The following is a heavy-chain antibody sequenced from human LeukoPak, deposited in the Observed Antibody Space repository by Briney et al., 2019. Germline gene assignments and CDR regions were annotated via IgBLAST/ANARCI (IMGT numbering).Heavy chain of an antibody. D-gene: IGHD5-18*01. V-gene: IGHV3-21*01. J-gene: IGHJ4*02. CDR3: ARASQWGYVYDYFDY. CDR1: GFTFSSYS. Sequence: GGSLRLSCAASGFTFSSYSMNWVRQAPGKGLEWVSSISSSSSYIYYADSVKGRFTISRDNAKNSLYLQMISLRAEDTAVYYCARASQWGYVYDYFDYWGQGTLVTVSS. CDR2: ISSSSSYI.